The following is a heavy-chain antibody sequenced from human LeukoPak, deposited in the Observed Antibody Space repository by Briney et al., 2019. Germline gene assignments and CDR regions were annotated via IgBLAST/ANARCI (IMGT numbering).Heavy chain of an antibody. D-gene: IGHD6-19*01. J-gene: IGHJ4*02. CDR2: IYYSGST. V-gene: IGHV4-61*08. CDR1: GGSITSDDYS. CDR3: ARGGGWPDY. Sequence: SETLSLTCTVSGGSITSDDYSWSWIRQPPGKGLEWIGYIYYSGSTNYNPSLKSRVTISVDTSKNQFSLKLSSVTAADTAVYYCARGGGWPDYWGQGTLVTVSS.